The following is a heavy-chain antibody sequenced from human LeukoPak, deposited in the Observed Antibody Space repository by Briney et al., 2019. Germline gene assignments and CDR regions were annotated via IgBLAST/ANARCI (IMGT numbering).Heavy chain of an antibody. CDR1: GFTFSNYA. J-gene: IGHJ4*02. Sequence: PGGSLRLSCAASGFTFSNYAMHWVRQAPGKGLEWVSSITSPVGRIYYADSLKGRITISRDNARSTLYLQMNSLRAEDTAVYYCATDGRSSGWYGFDYWGQGILVTVSS. CDR3: ATDGRSSGWYGFDY. D-gene: IGHD6-19*01. V-gene: IGHV3-21*01. CDR2: ITSPVGRI.